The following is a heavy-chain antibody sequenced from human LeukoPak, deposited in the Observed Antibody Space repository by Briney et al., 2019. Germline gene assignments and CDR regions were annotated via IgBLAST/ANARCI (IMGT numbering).Heavy chain of an antibody. CDR3: ARDSGYNAFDY. CDR2: ITEDGSVR. Sequence: PGGSLRLSCAAAGFTFRSSWMAWVRQAPGKGLEWVANITEDGSVRNYVDSLKGRFTISRDNAKNSLYLQVNSLRADDTAGYYCARDSGYNAFDYWGQGTLVTVSS. V-gene: IGHV3-7*05. J-gene: IGHJ4*02. CDR1: GFTFRSSW. D-gene: IGHD5-12*01.